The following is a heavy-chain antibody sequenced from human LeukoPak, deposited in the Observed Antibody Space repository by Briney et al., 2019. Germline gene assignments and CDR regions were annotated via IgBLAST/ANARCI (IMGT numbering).Heavy chain of an antibody. D-gene: IGHD3-22*01. V-gene: IGHV3-15*01. CDR2: IKSKTDGGAT. CDR3: TTEAYYYDSGAIKYFDY. Sequence: GGSLRLSCAASGFTVSSNYMSWVRQAPGKGLEWVGRIKSKTDGGATHYAAPVKGRFTISRDDSKNTLYLQMNSLKTEDTAVYYCTTEAYYYDSGAIKYFDYWGQGTLVTVSS. CDR1: GFTVSSNY. J-gene: IGHJ4*02.